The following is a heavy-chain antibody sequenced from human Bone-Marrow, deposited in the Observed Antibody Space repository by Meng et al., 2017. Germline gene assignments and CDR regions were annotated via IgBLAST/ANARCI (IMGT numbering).Heavy chain of an antibody. D-gene: IGHD6-19*01. CDR2: ISWDGGST. Sequence: GGSLRLSCAASGFTFDDYTMHWVRQAPGKGLEWVSLISWDGGSTYYADSVKGRFTISRDNSKNSLYLQMNSLRTEDTAVYYCTRRNGWAVDYWGQGTLVTVSS. CDR1: GFTFDDYT. V-gene: IGHV3-43*01. J-gene: IGHJ4*02. CDR3: TRRNGWAVDY.